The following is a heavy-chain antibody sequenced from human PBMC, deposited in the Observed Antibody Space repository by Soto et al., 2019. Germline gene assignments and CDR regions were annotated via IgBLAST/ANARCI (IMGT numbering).Heavy chain of an antibody. CDR3: ANEIRPNDY. Sequence: EVQLLESGGGLVQPGGSLRLSCAACGLPFSSHAMSWVRQAPGKGLEWVSSISISGGNTYYADSVRGRFTISRDNSKNTLYLHMNSLTAEDTAIYYCANEIRPNDYWGQGTLVTVSS. J-gene: IGHJ4*02. CDR2: ISISGGNT. V-gene: IGHV3-23*01. CDR1: GLPFSSHA. D-gene: IGHD4-17*01.